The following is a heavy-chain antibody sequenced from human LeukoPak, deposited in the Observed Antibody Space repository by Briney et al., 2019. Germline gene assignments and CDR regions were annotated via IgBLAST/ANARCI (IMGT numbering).Heavy chain of an antibody. D-gene: IGHD2-2*01. CDR2: ISGSGGST. CDR3: AKLGGQYCSSTSCGVY. V-gene: IGHV3-23*01. CDR1: GFTFSSYS. Sequence: GGSLRLSCAASGFTFSSYSMNWVRQAPGKGLEWVSTISGSGGSTYYADSVKGRFTISRDNSKNTLSLQMNSLRTEDTAVYYCAKLGGQYCSSTSCGVYWGQGTLVTVSS. J-gene: IGHJ4*02.